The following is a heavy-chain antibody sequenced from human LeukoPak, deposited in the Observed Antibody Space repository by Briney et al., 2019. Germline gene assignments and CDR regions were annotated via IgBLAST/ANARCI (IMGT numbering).Heavy chain of an antibody. CDR3: ARDVVVVVGASRSNFYFYMDV. CDR1: GYTFTGYY. V-gene: IGHV1-2*02. CDR2: INPNNGAT. Sequence: ASVKVSCKASGYTFTGYYIHWVRQAPGQGLEWMGWINPNNGATNYAQKFQGRITMTRDTSITTAYMELSSLRSDDTAIYYCARDVVVVVGASRSNFYFYMDVWRKGTTVTDSS. D-gene: IGHD2-15*01. J-gene: IGHJ6*03.